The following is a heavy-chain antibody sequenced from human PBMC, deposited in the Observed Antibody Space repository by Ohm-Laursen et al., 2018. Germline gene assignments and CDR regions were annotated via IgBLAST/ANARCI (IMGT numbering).Heavy chain of an antibody. CDR2: ITHSRST. J-gene: IGHJ4*02. CDR1: GGSFSGYY. CDR3: ARGFSGWWGRIDY. D-gene: IGHD6-19*01. V-gene: IGHV4-34*01. Sequence: TLSLTCAVYGGSFSGYYWNWIRQPPGKGLEWIGEITHSRSTKYNSSFKSRVTISVDTSKNQFSLKLSFVTAADTAVYYCARGFSGWWGRIDYWGQGILVTVSS.